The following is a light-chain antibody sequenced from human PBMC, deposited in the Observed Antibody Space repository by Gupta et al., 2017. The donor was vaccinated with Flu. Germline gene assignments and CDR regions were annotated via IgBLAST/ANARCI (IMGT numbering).Light chain of an antibody. CDR3: QSADSSGTYPRV. J-gene: IGLJ2*01. CDR1: ALPKQY. CDR2: KDT. V-gene: IGLV3-25*02. Sequence: SYELTQPPSVSVSPGQTARITCSGDALPKQYANWYQQRPGQAPIVVIYKDTERPSGIPERFSGSSSGTTLTLTISGVQAEDEADYYCQSADSSGTYPRVFGGGTKLTVL.